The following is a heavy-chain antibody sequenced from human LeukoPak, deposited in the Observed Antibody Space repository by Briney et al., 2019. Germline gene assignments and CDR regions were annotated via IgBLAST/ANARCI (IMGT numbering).Heavy chain of an antibody. V-gene: IGHV3-7*01. Sequence: GGSLRLSCAASGFIFTNYFMSWVRQAPGKGLEWVASIKHDGSEKYYVDSVRGRFTISRDNTMNSLYLQMSSLRLEDTAVYYCAADRGWRTSGYYLYYFEYWGQGTLVTYSS. CDR2: IKHDGSEK. D-gene: IGHD3-3*01. J-gene: IGHJ4*02. CDR3: AADRGWRTSGYYLYYFEY. CDR1: GFIFTNYF.